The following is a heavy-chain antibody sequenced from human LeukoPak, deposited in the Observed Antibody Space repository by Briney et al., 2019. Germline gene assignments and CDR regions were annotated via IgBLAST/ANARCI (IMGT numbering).Heavy chain of an antibody. CDR3: ARDYARAVEY. V-gene: IGHV3-74*01. J-gene: IGHJ4*02. D-gene: IGHD2-2*01. CDR1: GFTFNSYW. Sequence: GGSLRLSCTASGFTFNSYWMQWFRQDPGKGLVWVSCISTDGSTTRYADSVKGRFTISRDNAKSTLYLQMNSLRAEDTAVYYCARDYARAVEYWGQGTLATVSS. CDR2: ISTDGSTT.